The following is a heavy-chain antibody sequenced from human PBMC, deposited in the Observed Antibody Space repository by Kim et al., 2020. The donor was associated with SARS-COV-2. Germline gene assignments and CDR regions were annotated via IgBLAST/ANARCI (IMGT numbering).Heavy chain of an antibody. CDR2: SNQ. CDR3: ANLASGSFDY. D-gene: IGHD3-10*01. Sequence: SNQYYAYSVKGRFTISRDNSKNTLYLQMNSLRAEDTAVYYCANLASGSFDYWGQGTLVTVSS. J-gene: IGHJ4*02. V-gene: IGHV3-30*02.